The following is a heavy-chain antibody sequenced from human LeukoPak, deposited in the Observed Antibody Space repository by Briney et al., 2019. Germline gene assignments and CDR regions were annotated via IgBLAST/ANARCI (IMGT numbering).Heavy chain of an antibody. CDR2: ISSSGNTI. V-gene: IGHV3-23*01. J-gene: IGHJ4*02. CDR3: AKAVGGYHYGTFDY. Sequence: GESLRLSCSASGFTFSSYAMNWVRQAPGKGLEWVSSISSSGNTIYYADSVKGRLTISRDNSKNTLYLQMTDLRPEDTAVYYCAKAVGGYHYGTFDYWGQGTLVTVSS. D-gene: IGHD5-18*01. CDR1: GFTFSSYA.